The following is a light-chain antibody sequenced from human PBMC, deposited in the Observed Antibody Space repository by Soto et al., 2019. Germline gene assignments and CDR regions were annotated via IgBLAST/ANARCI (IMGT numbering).Light chain of an antibody. CDR1: QSVLYSSNNKNY. Sequence: DIVMTQSPDSLAVSLGERATINCKSSQSVLYSSNNKNYLAWYQQKPGQPPKLLIYWASTRESGVPDRFSGSGSWTDFTLTISSLQAEDGAVYYCQQYYSARYTFGQRTKLEIK. CDR2: WAS. J-gene: IGKJ2*01. CDR3: QQYYSARYT. V-gene: IGKV4-1*01.